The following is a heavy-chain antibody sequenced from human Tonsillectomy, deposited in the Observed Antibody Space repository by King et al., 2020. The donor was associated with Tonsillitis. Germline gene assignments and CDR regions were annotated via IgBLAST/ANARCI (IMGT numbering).Heavy chain of an antibody. CDR2: ISGSGAGT. V-gene: IGHV3-23*04. CDR3: ATSYGLWLRGDFDY. J-gene: IGHJ4*02. CDR1: GFTFSSYA. D-gene: IGHD5-18*01. Sequence: VQLVESGGGLVQPGGSLRLSCAASGFTFSSYAMSWVRQPPGKELEWVSSISGSGAGTFYAASVKGRFTISRDNSKNTLYLQMNSLRAEDTAVYYCATSYGLWLRGDFDYWGRGTLVTVSS.